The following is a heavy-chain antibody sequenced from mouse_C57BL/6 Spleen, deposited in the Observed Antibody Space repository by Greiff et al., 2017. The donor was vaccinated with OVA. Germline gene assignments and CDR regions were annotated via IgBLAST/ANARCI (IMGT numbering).Heavy chain of an antibody. V-gene: IGHV1-64*01. J-gene: IGHJ2*01. D-gene: IGHD4-1*01. Sequence: VKLQQPGAELVKPGASVKLSCKASGYTFTSYWMHWVKQRPGQGLEWIGMIHPNSGSTNYNEKFKSKATLTVDKSSSTAYMQLSRLTSEDSAVYYCGREAGRGGYWGQGTTLTVSS. CDR2: IHPNSGST. CDR3: GREAGRGGY. CDR1: GYTFTSYW.